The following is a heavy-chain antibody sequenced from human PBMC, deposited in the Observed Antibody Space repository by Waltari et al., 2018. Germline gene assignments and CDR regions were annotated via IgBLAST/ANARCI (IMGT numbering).Heavy chain of an antibody. D-gene: IGHD3-3*01. J-gene: IGHJ6*02. V-gene: IGHV1-3*01. CDR2: INAGNGNT. CDR3: AREGTYYDFWSGYYTGGYYYYGMDV. CDR1: GYTFTSYA. Sequence: QVQLVQSGAEVKKPGASVKVSCKASGYTFTSYAMHWVRQAPGQRLEWMGWINAGNGNTKYSQKFQGRVTITRDTSASTAYMELSSLRSEDTAVYYCAREGTYYDFWSGYYTGGYYYYGMDVWGQGTTVIVSS.